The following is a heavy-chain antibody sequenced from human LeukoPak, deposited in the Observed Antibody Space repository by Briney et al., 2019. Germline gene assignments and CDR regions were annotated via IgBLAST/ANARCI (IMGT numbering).Heavy chain of an antibody. V-gene: IGHV3-23*01. D-gene: IGHD6-19*01. CDR3: AKLGSGWTLYFDY. CDR1: GFTFSSYG. Sequence: PGGSLRLSCAASGFTFSSYGMSWVRQAPGKGLEWVSAISGSGGSTYYADSVKGRFTISRDNSKNTLYLQMNSLRAEDTAVYYCAKLGSGWTLYFDYWGQGTLVAVSS. CDR2: ISGSGGST. J-gene: IGHJ4*02.